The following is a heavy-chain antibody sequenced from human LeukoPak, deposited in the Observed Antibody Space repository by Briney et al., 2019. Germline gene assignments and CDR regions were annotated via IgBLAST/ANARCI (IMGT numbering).Heavy chain of an antibody. Sequence: ASVKVSCKASGYTFTSYYMHWVRQAPGQGLEWMGIINPTSGSTSSAQNFQGRVTMTRHTSSSTFYMELSSLRSDDTAVYHCARRSYSHWYFDLWGRGTLVTVSS. D-gene: IGHD2-21*01. CDR1: GYTFTSYY. V-gene: IGHV1-46*01. J-gene: IGHJ2*01. CDR2: INPTSGST. CDR3: ARRSYSHWYFDL.